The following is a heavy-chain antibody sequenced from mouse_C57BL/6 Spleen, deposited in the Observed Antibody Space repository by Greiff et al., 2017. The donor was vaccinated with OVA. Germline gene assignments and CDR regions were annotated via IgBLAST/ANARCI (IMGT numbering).Heavy chain of an antibody. D-gene: IGHD2-4*01. CDR1: GYTFTDYN. J-gene: IGHJ3*01. CDR3: ARSNYDYDAGTFAY. Sequence: VQLQQSGPELVKPGASVKIPCKASGYTFTDYNMDWVKQSHGKSLEWIGDINPNNGGTIYNQKFKGKATLTVDKSSSTAYMELRSLTSEDTAVYYCARSNYDYDAGTFAYWGQGTLVTVSA. V-gene: IGHV1-18*01. CDR2: INPNNGGT.